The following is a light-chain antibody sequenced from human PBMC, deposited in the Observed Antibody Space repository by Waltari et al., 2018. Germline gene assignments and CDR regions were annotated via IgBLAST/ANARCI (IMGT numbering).Light chain of an antibody. J-gene: IGKJ4*01. CDR1: QGISSF. V-gene: IGKV1-9*01. Sequence: QLTQSPSFLSASVGDRVTITCRASQGISSFLAWYQQKAGKAPKLLIYAASTLQSGVPSRFSGSGSGTDFTLTISSLQPEDFATYYCQQLNSYPPTFGGGTKVEIK. CDR3: QQLNSYPPT. CDR2: AAS.